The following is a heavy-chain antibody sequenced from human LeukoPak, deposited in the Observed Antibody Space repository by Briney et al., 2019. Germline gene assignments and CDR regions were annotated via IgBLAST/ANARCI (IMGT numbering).Heavy chain of an antibody. Sequence: ASVKVSCKASGYTFTNYNINWVRQAPGQGLEWVGWISAYNGDTNSAQKFQGRVTMTTDTSTSTAYMELRSLRSDDTAVYYCAREGNYYFFDYWGQGTLVTVPS. J-gene: IGHJ4*02. CDR1: GYTFTNYN. CDR2: ISAYNGDT. D-gene: IGHD3-10*01. CDR3: AREGNYYFFDY. V-gene: IGHV1-18*01.